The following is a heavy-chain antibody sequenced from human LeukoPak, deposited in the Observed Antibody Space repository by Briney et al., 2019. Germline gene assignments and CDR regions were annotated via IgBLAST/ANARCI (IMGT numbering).Heavy chain of an antibody. D-gene: IGHD3-22*01. CDR3: ARRWYYYDS. Sequence: PSETLSLTCAVYGGSFSGYYWSWIRQPPGKGLEWIGEINHSGSTNYNPSLKSRVTISVDTSKNQFSPKLSSVTAADTAVYYCARRWYYYDSWGQGTLVTVSS. CDR2: INHSGST. J-gene: IGHJ4*02. CDR1: GGSFSGYY. V-gene: IGHV4-34*01.